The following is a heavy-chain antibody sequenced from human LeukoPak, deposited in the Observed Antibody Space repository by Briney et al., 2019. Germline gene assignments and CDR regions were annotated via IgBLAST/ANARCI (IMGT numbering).Heavy chain of an antibody. CDR2: IYHSGST. CDR3: ARHAIRRTLGSDY. CDR1: GYSISSGYY. J-gene: IGHJ4*02. Sequence: SETLSLTYAVSGYSISSGYYWGWIRQPPGKGLEWIGSIYHSGSTYYNPSLKSRVTISVDTSKNQFSLKLSSVTAADTAVYYCARHAIRRTLGSDYWGQGTLVTVSS. V-gene: IGHV4-38-2*01. D-gene: IGHD1-26*01.